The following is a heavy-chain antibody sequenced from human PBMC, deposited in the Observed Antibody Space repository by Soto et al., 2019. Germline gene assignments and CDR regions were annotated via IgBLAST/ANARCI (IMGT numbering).Heavy chain of an antibody. CDR2: INCSNGDT. CDR3: ARGIAAAGTAGWFDP. CDR1: GYISPRYA. Sequence: SVKVSCKASGYISPRYAISWVRQAPGQGPEWMGWINCSNGDTKYAQRFQGRVTITTDTSTSTAYMEVNRLRIDDTAVYYCARGIAAAGTAGWFDPWGQGTLVTVSS. J-gene: IGHJ5*02. V-gene: IGHV1-18*01. D-gene: IGHD6-13*01.